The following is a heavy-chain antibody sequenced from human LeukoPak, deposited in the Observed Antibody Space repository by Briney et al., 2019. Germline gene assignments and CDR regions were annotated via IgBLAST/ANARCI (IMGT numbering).Heavy chain of an antibody. CDR1: GFTFSSYG. CDR2: ISYDGSNK. D-gene: IGHD3-10*01. V-gene: IGHV3-30*19. Sequence: GGSLRLSCAASGFTFSSYGMHWVRQAPGKGLEWVAVISYDGSNKYYADSVKGRFTISRDNSKNTLYLQMNSLRAEDTAVYYCARAPYYGSGFPDWGQGTLVTVSS. CDR3: ARAPYYGSGFPD. J-gene: IGHJ4*02.